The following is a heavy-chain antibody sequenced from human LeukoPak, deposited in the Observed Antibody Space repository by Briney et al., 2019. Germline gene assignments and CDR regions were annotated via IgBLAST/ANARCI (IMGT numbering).Heavy chain of an antibody. CDR1: GYTFTKYG. D-gene: IGHD2-8*01. V-gene: IGHV7-4-1*02. J-gene: IGHJ6*03. CDR3: ARGIGIGTVLMVHGNMDV. Sequence: ASVKVSCKASGYTFTKYGVYWVRQAPGQGLEWMGWINTDTGNPTYAQGFTGRFVFSLDTSVSTTYLQISSLKPEDTAVYYCARGIGIGTVLMVHGNMDVWGKGTTVTVSS. CDR2: INTDTGNP.